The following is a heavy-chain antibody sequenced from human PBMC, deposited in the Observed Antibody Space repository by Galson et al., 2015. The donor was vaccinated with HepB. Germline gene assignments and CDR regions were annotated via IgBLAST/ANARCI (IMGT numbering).Heavy chain of an antibody. D-gene: IGHD7-27*01. Sequence: SLRLSCAASGFSFSGYAFHWVRQAPGKGLEWVAVISNDGSDKNNADSVKGRFTSSRDNSKSTLYLQMYSLRPEDTAVYYCARVLGRGKSDFWGRGTLVTVSS. CDR3: ARVLGRGKSDF. V-gene: IGHV3-30*04. J-gene: IGHJ4*02. CDR1: GFSFSGYA. CDR2: ISNDGSDK.